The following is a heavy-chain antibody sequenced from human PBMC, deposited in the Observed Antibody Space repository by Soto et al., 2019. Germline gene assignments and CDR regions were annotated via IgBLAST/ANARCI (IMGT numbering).Heavy chain of an antibody. Sequence: QVQLQESGTGLVEPSGTLSLTCNVYDGSINNGDWCSWVRQPPGKGLEWIGEGYHNGNTNYNASLKSRVTVSVDKSRNQFSLRLTSVTPADTAVYYCATRGIVGPIYWGQGTLVTVSS. D-gene: IGHD1-26*01. CDR1: DGSINNGDW. V-gene: IGHV4-4*02. CDR2: GYHNGNT. CDR3: ATRGIVGPIY. J-gene: IGHJ4*02.